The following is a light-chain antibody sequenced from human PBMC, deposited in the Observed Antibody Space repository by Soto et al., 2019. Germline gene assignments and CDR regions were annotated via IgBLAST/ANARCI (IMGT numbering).Light chain of an antibody. J-gene: IGKJ5*01. CDR2: GAS. CDR1: QSVSSN. CDR3: QQYNKWPIT. Sequence: EIVMTQSPATLSVSPGERATLSCRASQSVSSNLAWYQQKPGQAPRLLIYGASTRATGIPARFSGSGSGTEFTLTISSLQSEDVAVYYCQQYNKWPITFGQGTRREIK. V-gene: IGKV3-15*01.